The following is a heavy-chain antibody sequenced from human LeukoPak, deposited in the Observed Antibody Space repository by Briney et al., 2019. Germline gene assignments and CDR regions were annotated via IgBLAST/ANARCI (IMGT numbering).Heavy chain of an antibody. J-gene: IGHJ4*02. CDR3: ARHPFSTPFDY. CDR1: GGSTCGFY. CDR2: VYYSGDR. V-gene: IGHV4-59*08. D-gene: IGHD2/OR15-2a*01. Sequence: SETLSLTCSVSGGSTCGFYWSWIRQPPGKGLEWIGYVYYSGDRNYNPSLKGRVSMSLDTSKNQVSLRLSSVTAADTAVYYCARHPFSTPFDYWGRGTLVTVSS.